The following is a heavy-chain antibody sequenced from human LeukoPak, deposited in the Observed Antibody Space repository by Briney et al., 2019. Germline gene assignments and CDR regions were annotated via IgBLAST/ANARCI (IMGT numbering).Heavy chain of an antibody. CDR2: IRYDGSNK. J-gene: IGHJ6*03. D-gene: IGHD6-6*01. V-gene: IGHV3-30*02. CDR1: GFTFSSYG. Sequence: PGGSLRRSCAASGFTFSSYGMHWVRQAPGKGLEWVAFIRYDGSNKYYADSVKGRFTISRDNSKNTLYLQMNSLRAEDTAVYYCAKDLRSSSPPYYYYYMDVWGKGTTVTVSS. CDR3: AKDLRSSSPPYYYYYMDV.